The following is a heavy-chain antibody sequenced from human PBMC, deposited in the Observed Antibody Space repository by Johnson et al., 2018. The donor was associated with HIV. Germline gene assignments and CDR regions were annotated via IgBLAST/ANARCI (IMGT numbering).Heavy chain of an antibody. J-gene: IGHJ3*02. CDR3: ARERIAAAGLDAFDI. CDR1: GFTFSSYG. Sequence: QVQLVESGGGVVQPGGSLRLSCAASGFTFSSYGMHWVRQAPGKGLEWVAAIWYDGSNVYYADSVRGRFTISRDNSKNTLYLQMNSLRAEDTAVYYCARERIAAAGLDAFDIWGQGTMVTVSS. D-gene: IGHD6-13*01. V-gene: IGHV3-33*01. CDR2: IWYDGSNV.